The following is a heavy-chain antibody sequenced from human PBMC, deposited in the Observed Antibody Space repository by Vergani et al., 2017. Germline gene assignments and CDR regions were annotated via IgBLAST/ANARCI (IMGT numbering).Heavy chain of an antibody. CDR3: ALHDSSGSDAFDI. Sequence: QVQLQESGPGLVKPSETLSLTCTVSGGSISSYYWSWIRQPPGKGLEWIGYIYYSGSTNYNPSLKSRVTISVDTSKYQFSLKLSSVTAADTAVYYCALHDSSGSDAFDIWGQGTMVTVSS. V-gene: IGHV4-59*01. CDR2: IYYSGST. CDR1: GGSISSYY. D-gene: IGHD3-22*01. J-gene: IGHJ3*02.